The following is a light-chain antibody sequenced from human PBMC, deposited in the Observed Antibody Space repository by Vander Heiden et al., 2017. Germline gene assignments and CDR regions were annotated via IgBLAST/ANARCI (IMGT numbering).Light chain of an antibody. V-gene: IGKV1-39*01. J-gene: IGKJ4*01. Sequence: DIQMTQSPSSLSASVGDRVTITCRASQSISSYLNWYQQNPGKAPKLLIYAASSFLSGVPSTFSGSGSARDFTLSIIRLLPEDFTTSYCCQSDSTAITFGRGTKVDIK. CDR1: QSISSY. CDR3: CQSDSTAIT. CDR2: AAS.